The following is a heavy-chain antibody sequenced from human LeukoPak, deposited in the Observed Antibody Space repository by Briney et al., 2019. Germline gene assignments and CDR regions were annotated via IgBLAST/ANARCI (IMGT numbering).Heavy chain of an antibody. V-gene: IGHV3-30*02. CDR3: PTNVRDAFDV. CDR1: GFTFSSYG. Sequence: PGGSLRLSCAASGFTFSSYGMHWVRQAPGKVLEWVAFIWYDASKKYYADSVKGRFTISRDNSKNTLYLQMDSLRIEDTAVYYCPTNVRDAFDVWGQGTMVTVSS. J-gene: IGHJ3*01. CDR2: IWYDASKK.